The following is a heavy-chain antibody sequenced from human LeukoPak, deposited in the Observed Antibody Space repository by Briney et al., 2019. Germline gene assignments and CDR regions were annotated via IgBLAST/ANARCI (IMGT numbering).Heavy chain of an antibody. CDR3: ARPRWPLEY. V-gene: IGHV3-33*01. Sequence: GRSLRLSCAASGFTFSSYGMHWVRQAPGKGLEWVAVIWYDGSNKYYADSVKGRFTISRDNSKSTLFLDMNSLRDDDTAIYYCARPRWPLEYWGQGSLVIVSS. D-gene: IGHD5-24*01. J-gene: IGHJ4*02. CDR2: IWYDGSNK. CDR1: GFTFSSYG.